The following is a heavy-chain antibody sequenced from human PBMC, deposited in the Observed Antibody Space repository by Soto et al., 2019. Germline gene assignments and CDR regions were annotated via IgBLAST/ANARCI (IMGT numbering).Heavy chain of an antibody. Sequence: QVQVVQSGAEGKKPGAPVKVSCKTSGYTFIHYHVHWVRQAPGQGLAWMGAINPNGGSTTYAQHLQGRITMTSDASTSTVYMDLSSLRSADTAVYYCALPKNTLGWYSFWGQGSLVTVS. V-gene: IGHV1-46*01. CDR3: ALPKNTLGWYSF. D-gene: IGHD6-19*01. J-gene: IGHJ4*02. CDR1: GYTFIHYH. CDR2: INPNGGST.